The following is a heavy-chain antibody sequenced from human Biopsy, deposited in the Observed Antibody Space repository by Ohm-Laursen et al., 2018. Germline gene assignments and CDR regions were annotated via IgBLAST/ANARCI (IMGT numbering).Heavy chain of an antibody. J-gene: IGHJ6*02. CDR1: GFSVSSYD. CDR2: ISETSSHI. CDR3: ARDSSRRAREGGMDV. V-gene: IGHV3-21*01. Sequence: SLRLSCAASGFSVSSYDMNWVRLAPGKGLEWISYISETSSHIYDADSVRGRFTVARDIAKNSLYLQLDSLGVEDTAVYYCARDSSRRAREGGMDVWGQGTTVTVSS. D-gene: IGHD2-2*01.